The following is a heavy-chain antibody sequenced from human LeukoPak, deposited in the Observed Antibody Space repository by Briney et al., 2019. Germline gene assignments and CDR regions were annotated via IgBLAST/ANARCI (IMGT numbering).Heavy chain of an antibody. Sequence: GGSLRLSCAASGFNFRTYGMHWVRQAPGKGLEWVAFIRYDGSNKHYADSVRGRFTISRDNSKSTLFLQMNSLRAEDTAIYYCATYRQVLLPFEAWGQGTLVTVSS. CDR2: IRYDGSNK. V-gene: IGHV3-30*02. D-gene: IGHD5-18*01. CDR1: GFNFRTYG. CDR3: ATYRQVLLPFEA. J-gene: IGHJ5*02.